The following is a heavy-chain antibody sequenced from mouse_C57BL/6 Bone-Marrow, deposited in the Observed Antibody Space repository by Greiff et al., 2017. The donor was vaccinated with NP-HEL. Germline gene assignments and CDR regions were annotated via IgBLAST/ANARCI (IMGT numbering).Heavy chain of an antibody. CDR2: INPGSGGT. V-gene: IGHV1-54*01. Sequence: VQLQQSGAELVRPGTSVKVSCKASGYAFTNYLIEWVKQRPGQGLEWIGVINPGSGGTNYNEKFKGKATLTADKSSSTAYMQLSSLTSEDSAVYFCARADWDGLYYFDYWGQGTTLTVSS. CDR3: ARADWDGLYYFDY. CDR1: GYAFTNYL. D-gene: IGHD4-1*01. J-gene: IGHJ2*01.